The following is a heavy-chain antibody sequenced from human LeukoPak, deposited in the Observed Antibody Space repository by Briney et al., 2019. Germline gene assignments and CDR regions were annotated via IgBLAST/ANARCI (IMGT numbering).Heavy chain of an antibody. D-gene: IGHD2-15*01. CDR3: ARVRYCSGGSCYSPYYYYYMDV. J-gene: IGHJ6*03. CDR2: IYYSGST. V-gene: IGHV4-31*03. Sequence: SETLSLTCTVSGGSISGYYWSWIRQHPGKGLEWIGYIYYSGSTYYNPSPKSRVTISVDTSKNQFSLKLSSVTAADTAVYYCARVRYCSGGSCYSPYYYYYMDVWGKGTTVTVSS. CDR1: GGSISGYY.